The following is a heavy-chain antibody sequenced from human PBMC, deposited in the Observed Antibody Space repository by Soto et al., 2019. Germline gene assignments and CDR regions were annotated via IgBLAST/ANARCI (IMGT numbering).Heavy chain of an antibody. D-gene: IGHD4-17*01. V-gene: IGHV1-3*01. CDR3: ASSRGDGDYRDYDY. J-gene: IGHJ4*02. Sequence: QVQLVQSGAEVKKPGASVKVSCKASGYTFTSYAMHWVRQAPGQRLEWMGWINAGNGNTKYSQKFQGRVTITRDTSASTAYMELRSLRSEDTAVYYCASSRGDGDYRDYDYWGQGTLVTVSS. CDR2: INAGNGNT. CDR1: GYTFTSYA.